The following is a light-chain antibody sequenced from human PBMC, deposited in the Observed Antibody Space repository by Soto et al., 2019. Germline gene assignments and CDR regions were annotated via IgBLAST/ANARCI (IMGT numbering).Light chain of an antibody. J-gene: IGKJ4*01. Sequence: DSQMTQYPSTLSASVGDRVTITCRASQSISSWLAWYQQKPGKAPKLLISKASTLQSGVPPRFSGSGSGTEFTLTISSLQPDDFATYYCQQYESYPMTFGGGTKVEI. CDR1: QSISSW. CDR3: QQYESYPMT. CDR2: KAS. V-gene: IGKV1-5*03.